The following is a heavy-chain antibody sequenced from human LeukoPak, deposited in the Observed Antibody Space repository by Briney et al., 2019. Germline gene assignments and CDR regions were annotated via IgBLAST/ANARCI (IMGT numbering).Heavy chain of an antibody. CDR2: INGNSGGT. V-gene: IGHV1-2*02. J-gene: IGHJ4*02. Sequence: ASVKVSCKASGYIFTAYYMHWVRQAPGQGPEWMGWINGNSGGTNYAQKFRGRVTMTRDTSITTAYMELSSLRSEDTAVHYCARGRHDYGDYDLVADFDYWGQGTLVTVSS. CDR3: ARGRHDYGDYDLVADFDY. CDR1: GYIFTAYY. D-gene: IGHD4-17*01.